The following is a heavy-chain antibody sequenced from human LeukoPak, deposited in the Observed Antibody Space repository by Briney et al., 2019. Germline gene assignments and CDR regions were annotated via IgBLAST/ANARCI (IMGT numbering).Heavy chain of an antibody. CDR2: INPNSGGT. V-gene: IGHV1-2*02. CDR1: GYTLTGYY. CDR3: AREGLGGSNWFDP. Sequence: ASVKVSCKASGYTLTGYYMHWVRQAPGQGLEWMGWINPNSGGTNYAQKFQGRVTMTRDTSISTAYMELSRLRSDDTAVYYCAREGLGGSNWFDPWGQGSLVTVSS. D-gene: IGHD5-12*01. J-gene: IGHJ5*02.